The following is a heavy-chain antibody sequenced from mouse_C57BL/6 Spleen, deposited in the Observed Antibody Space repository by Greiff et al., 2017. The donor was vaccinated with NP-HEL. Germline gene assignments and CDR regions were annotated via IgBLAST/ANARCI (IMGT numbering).Heavy chain of an antibody. CDR1: GYTFTEYT. V-gene: IGHV1-62-2*01. CDR3: ARHEDISSDYGSSYQYFEV. J-gene: IGHJ1*03. D-gene: IGHD1-1*01. Sequence: QVQLKESGAELVKPGASVKLSCKASGYTFTEYTIHWVKQRSGQGLEWIGWFYPGSGSIKYNEKFKDKATLTADKSSSTVYMELSRLTSEDSAVYFCARHEDISSDYGSSYQYFEVWGTGTTVTVSS. CDR2: FYPGSGSI.